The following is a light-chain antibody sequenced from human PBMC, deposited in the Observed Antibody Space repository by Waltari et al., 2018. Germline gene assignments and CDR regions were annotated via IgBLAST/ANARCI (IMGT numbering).Light chain of an antibody. CDR1: QSVSSN. Sequence: EKVMTQSLATLSVSPGEVVTLSCRASQSVSSNVAWYQHRPGQAPRLLIYDASTRASGIPARFSGSWSGTEFTLTISGLQSEDCALYYCQQYNDWYSFGQGTKLEIK. CDR2: DAS. CDR3: QQYNDWYS. J-gene: IGKJ2*03. V-gene: IGKV3-15*01.